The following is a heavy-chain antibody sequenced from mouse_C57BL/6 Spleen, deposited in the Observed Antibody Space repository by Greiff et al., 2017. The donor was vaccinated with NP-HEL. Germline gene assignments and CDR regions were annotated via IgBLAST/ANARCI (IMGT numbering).Heavy chain of an antibody. CDR1: GYTFTSYW. D-gene: IGHD1-1*01. Sequence: VQLQQPGAELVRPGSSVKLSCKASGYTFTSYWMHWVKQRPIQGLEWIGNIDPSDSETNYNQKFKDKATLTVDKSSSTAYMQLSILTSEDSAVYYCARIAYYYGSSPDYWGQGTTLTVSS. CDR2: IDPSDSET. J-gene: IGHJ2*01. V-gene: IGHV1-52*01. CDR3: ARIAYYYGSSPDY.